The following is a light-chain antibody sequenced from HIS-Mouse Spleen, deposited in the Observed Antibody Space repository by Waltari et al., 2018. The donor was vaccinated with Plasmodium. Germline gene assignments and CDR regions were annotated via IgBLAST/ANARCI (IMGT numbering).Light chain of an antibody. CDR2: EGS. Sequence: QSALTQPASVSGSPGQSITLSCTGTSSDVGSYTLVSWYPKHPGKAPKLMIYEGSTRPSGVSNRFSGSKSGNTASLTISGLQAEDEADYYCCSYAGSRMVFGGGTKLTVL. CDR1: SSDVGSYTL. J-gene: IGLJ2*01. V-gene: IGLV2-23*01. CDR3: CSYAGSRMV.